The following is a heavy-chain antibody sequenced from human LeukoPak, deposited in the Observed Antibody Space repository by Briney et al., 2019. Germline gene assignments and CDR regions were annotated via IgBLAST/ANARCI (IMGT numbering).Heavy chain of an antibody. CDR1: GGPISSGDYY. J-gene: IGHJ4*02. Sequence: SETLSLTCTVSGGPISSGDYYWSWIRQPPGKGLEWIGYIYYSGSTYYNPSLKSRVTISVDTSKNQFSLKLSSVTAADTAVYYCARGITGTNSDYWGQGTLVTVSS. CDR2: IYYSGST. D-gene: IGHD1-20*01. CDR3: ARGITGTNSDY. V-gene: IGHV4-30-4*08.